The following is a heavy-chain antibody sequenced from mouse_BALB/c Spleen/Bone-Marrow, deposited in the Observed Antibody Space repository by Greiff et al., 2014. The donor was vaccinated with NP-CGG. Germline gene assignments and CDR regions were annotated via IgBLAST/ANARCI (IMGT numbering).Heavy chain of an antibody. CDR3: ARHYGYVDAMDY. D-gene: IGHD1-2*01. CDR1: GITVSSYT. CDR2: ITGGGTT. J-gene: IGHJ4*01. V-gene: IGHV5-6-5*01. Sequence: DVKLVESGGGLVKPGESLKFSCAASGITVSSYTMSWVRQTPEKRLEWVASITGGGTTYYPDSVKGRFTISRENARNILYLQVSSLRSEDTAIYYCARHYGYVDAMDYWGQGTSVTVSS.